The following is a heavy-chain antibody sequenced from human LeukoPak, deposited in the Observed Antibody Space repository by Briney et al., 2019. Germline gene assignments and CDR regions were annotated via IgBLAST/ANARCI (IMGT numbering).Heavy chain of an antibody. D-gene: IGHD2-15*01. Sequence: SQTLSLTCAISGDSVSSNSAAWNWIRQSPSRGLEWLGRTYYRSNLYNDYAVSVKSRITINPDTSKNQFSLQLNSVTPEDTAVYYCATNHRVGYCSGGSCYHAEYFQHWGQGTLVTVSS. J-gene: IGHJ1*01. CDR3: ATNHRVGYCSGGSCYHAEYFQH. V-gene: IGHV6-1*01. CDR1: GDSVSSNSAA. CDR2: TYYRSNLYN.